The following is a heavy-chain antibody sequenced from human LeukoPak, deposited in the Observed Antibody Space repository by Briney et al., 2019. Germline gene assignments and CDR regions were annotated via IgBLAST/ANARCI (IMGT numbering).Heavy chain of an antibody. CDR3: ARERSQENRPYCSSTSCPNWFDP. V-gene: IGHV1-69*01. CDR2: IIPIFGTA. Sequence: ASVKVSCKASGGTFSSYAISWVRQAPGQGLEWMGGIIPIFGTANYAQKFQGRVTLTADGSTSTAYTELSSLRSEDTAVYYCARERSQENRPYCSSTSCPNWFDPWGQGTLVTVSS. CDR1: GGTFSSYA. J-gene: IGHJ5*02. D-gene: IGHD2-2*01.